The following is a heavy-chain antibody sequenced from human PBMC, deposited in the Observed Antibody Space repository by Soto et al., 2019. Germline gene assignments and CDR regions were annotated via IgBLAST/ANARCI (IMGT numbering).Heavy chain of an antibody. J-gene: IGHJ6*02. Sequence: GGSLRLSCAASGFTFSSYSMNWVRQAPGKGLEWVSSISSSSSYIYYADSVKGRFTISRDNAKSSLYLQMNSLRAEDTAVYYCARDSSYDYYYYGMDVWGQGTTVTVSS. CDR2: ISSSSSYI. V-gene: IGHV3-21*01. CDR1: GFTFSSYS. CDR3: ARDSSYDYYYYGMDV.